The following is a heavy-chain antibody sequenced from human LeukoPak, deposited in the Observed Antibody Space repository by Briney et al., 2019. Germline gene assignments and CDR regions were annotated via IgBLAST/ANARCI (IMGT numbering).Heavy chain of an antibody. CDR2: MYYSGST. J-gene: IGHJ5*02. D-gene: IGHD2-15*01. CDR3: ARPHSSDRSIDP. CDR1: GGSISSGDYY. V-gene: IGHV4-30-4*01. Sequence: SQTLSLTCTVSGGSISSGDYYWSWIRQPPGKGLEWIAYMYYSGSTYYNPSLKRRVTITADTSKNQLPLKLSSVAAADTAVYYCARPHSSDRSIDPWGQGILVTVSS.